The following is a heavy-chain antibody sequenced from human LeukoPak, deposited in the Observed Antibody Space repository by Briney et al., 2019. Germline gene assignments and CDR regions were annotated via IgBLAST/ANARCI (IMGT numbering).Heavy chain of an antibody. CDR1: GGSISSGGYS. Sequence: SETLSLTCAVSGGSISSGGYSWSWIRQPPGKGLEWIGYIYHSGSTYYNPSLKSRVTISVDTSKNQFSLKLSSVTAADTAVYYCARPGGNWNYVYAFDIWGQGTMVTVSS. J-gene: IGHJ3*02. D-gene: IGHD1-7*01. CDR3: ARPGGNWNYVYAFDI. V-gene: IGHV4-30-2*01. CDR2: IYHSGST.